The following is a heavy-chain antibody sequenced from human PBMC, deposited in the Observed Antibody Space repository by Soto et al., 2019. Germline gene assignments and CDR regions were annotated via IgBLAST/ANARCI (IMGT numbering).Heavy chain of an antibody. CDR3: AKGGWIGGYFYYGMDV. D-gene: IGHD3-3*01. CDR2: ISYDGSNK. CDR1: GFTFSSYG. Sequence: GGSLRLSCAASGFTFSSYGMHWVRQAPGKGLEWVAVISYDGSNKYYADSVKGRFTISRDNSKNTLYLQMNSLRAEDTAVYYCAKGGWIGGYFYYGMDVWGKGTTVTVSS. V-gene: IGHV3-30*18. J-gene: IGHJ6*04.